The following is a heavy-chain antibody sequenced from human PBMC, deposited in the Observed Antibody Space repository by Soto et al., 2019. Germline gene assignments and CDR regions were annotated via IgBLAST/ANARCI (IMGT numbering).Heavy chain of an antibody. J-gene: IGHJ1*01. D-gene: IGHD6-13*01. CDR1: GFTFDDYA. CDR2: INWNSGSI. V-gene: IGHV3-9*01. CDR3: VKDESINWYSGHFRH. Sequence: GGSLRLSCATSGFTFDDYAMHWVRQAPGKGLEWVSGINWNSGSIGYGDSVKGRFAISRDNAKNSLHLQMNSLSAEDTAFYYCVKDESINWYSGHFRHWGQGTLVTVSS.